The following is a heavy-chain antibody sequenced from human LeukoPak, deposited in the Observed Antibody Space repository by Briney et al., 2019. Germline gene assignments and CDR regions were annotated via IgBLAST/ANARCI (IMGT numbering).Heavy chain of an antibody. J-gene: IGHJ4*02. CDR3: ARGLSNYYGSGHRKPRPYYFDY. Sequence: GASVKVSCKASGYTFTSYDINWVRQATGQGLEWMGWMNPNSGNTGYAQKFQGRATMTRNTSISTAYMELSSLRSEDTAVYYCARGLSNYYGSGHRKPRPYYFDYWGQGTLVTVSS. CDR2: MNPNSGNT. V-gene: IGHV1-8*01. D-gene: IGHD3-10*01. CDR1: GYTFTSYD.